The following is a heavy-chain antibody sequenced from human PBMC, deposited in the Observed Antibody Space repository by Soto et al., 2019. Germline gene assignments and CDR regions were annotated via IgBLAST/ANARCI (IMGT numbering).Heavy chain of an antibody. CDR1: GYTFTAYY. J-gene: IGHJ4*02. V-gene: IGHV1-2*02. CDR3: ARDPLYSYGPAFDF. D-gene: IGHD5-18*01. CDR2: IYPNSGDT. Sequence: GASVKVSCKASGYTFTAYYIHWVRQAPGQGLEWMGCIYPNSGDTAYAQQFQGRLTLTRDTSISTAYMELNSLKSDDTAVYYCARDPLYSYGPAFDFWGQGLLVTVSS.